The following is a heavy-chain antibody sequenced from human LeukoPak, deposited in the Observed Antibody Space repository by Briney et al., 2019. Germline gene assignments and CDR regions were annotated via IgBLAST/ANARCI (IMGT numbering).Heavy chain of an antibody. V-gene: IGHV3-13*01. CDR3: ARVAKERVGGVYYFDY. CDR1: GFTFSDYD. Sequence: PGGSMRHSCAASGFTFSDYDMHWVRQTTGKGLEWVSAIGTAGDTYYTGSVKGRFTIYRENAKNSLYLQMNSLRAGDTAVYYCARVAKERVGGVYYFDYWGQGTLVTVSS. J-gene: IGHJ4*02. CDR2: IGTAGDT. D-gene: IGHD1-1*01.